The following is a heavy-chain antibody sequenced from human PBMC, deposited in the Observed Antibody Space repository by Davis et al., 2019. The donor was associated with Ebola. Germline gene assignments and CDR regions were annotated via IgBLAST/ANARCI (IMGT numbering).Heavy chain of an antibody. CDR2: IIPIFGTA. Sequence: AASVKVSCKASGGTFSSYAISWVRQAPGQGLEWMGGIIPIFGTANYAQKFQGRVTITADESTSTANMELSSLRSEDTAVYYCASLYSSSIGDTGYWGQGTLVTVSS. J-gene: IGHJ4*02. CDR1: GGTFSSYA. D-gene: IGHD6-6*01. CDR3: ASLYSSSIGDTGY. V-gene: IGHV1-69*13.